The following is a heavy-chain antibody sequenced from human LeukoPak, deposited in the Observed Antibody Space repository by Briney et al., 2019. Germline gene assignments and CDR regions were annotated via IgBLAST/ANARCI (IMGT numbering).Heavy chain of an antibody. D-gene: IGHD5-18*01. CDR2: IYSGGST. CDR3: ARVGYSYGYHYFDY. V-gene: IGHV3-66*01. CDR1: EFSVGSNY. Sequence: GGSLRLSCAASEFSVGSNYMTWVRQAPGKGLEWVSLIYSGGSTYYADSVKGRFTISRDNSKNTLYLQMNSLRAEDTAVYYCARVGYSYGYHYFDYWGQGTLVTVSS. J-gene: IGHJ4*02.